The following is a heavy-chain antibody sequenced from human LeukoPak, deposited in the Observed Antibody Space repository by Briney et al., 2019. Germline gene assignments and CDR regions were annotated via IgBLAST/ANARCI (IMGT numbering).Heavy chain of an antibody. V-gene: IGHV3-33*01. J-gene: IGHJ3*01. CDR3: ARGGVATAWGAFDV. Sequence: PGGSLRLSCAASGFXFSTYGMHWVRQSPGEGLKWVAVIYYDGNQKYYGDSVKGRFTVSRDISESMLYLQMSSLGADDTAVYYCARGGVATAWGAFDVWGQGTTVIVSS. D-gene: IGHD4-23*01. CDR2: IYYDGNQK. CDR1: GFXFSTYG.